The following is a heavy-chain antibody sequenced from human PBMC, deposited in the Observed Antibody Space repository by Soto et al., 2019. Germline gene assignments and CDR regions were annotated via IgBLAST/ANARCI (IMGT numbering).Heavy chain of an antibody. CDR1: GGSISSYY. J-gene: IGHJ5*02. CDR2: IYYSGST. D-gene: IGHD6-6*01. Sequence: LMQPSETLSLTCTVSGGSISSYYWSWIRQPPGKGLEWIGYIYYSGSTNYNPSLKSRVTLSVDTSKNQFSLKLSSVTAADTAVYYCARGVFEYSSSGRGQIRFDPWGQGTLVTVSS. CDR3: ARGVFEYSSSGRGQIRFDP. V-gene: IGHV4-59*01.